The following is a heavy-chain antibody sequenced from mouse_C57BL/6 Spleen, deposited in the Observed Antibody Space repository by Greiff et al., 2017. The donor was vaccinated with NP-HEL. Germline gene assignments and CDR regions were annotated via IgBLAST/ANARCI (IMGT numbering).Heavy chain of an antibody. CDR1: GYTFTSYW. V-gene: IGHV1-64*01. Sequence: QVQLQQPGAELVKPGASVKLSCKASGYTFTSYWMHWVKQRPGQGLEWIGMIHPNSGSTNYNEKFKSKATLTVDKSSSTAYMQLSSLTSEDSAVYDCAKEGSLYDGYYYAMDYWGQGTSVTVSS. D-gene: IGHD2-3*01. CDR2: IHPNSGST. J-gene: IGHJ4*01. CDR3: AKEGSLYDGYYYAMDY.